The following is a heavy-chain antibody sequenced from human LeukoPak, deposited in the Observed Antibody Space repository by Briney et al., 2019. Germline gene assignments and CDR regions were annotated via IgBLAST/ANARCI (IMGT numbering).Heavy chain of an antibody. CDR3: ARDRMDSSGFHDAFDI. CDR2: IYYSGST. Sequence: SETLSLTCTVSGGSISSYYWSWIRQPPGKGLEWIGYIYYSGSTNYNPSLKSRVTISVDTSKNQFSLKLSSVTAADTAVYYCARDRMDSSGFHDAFDIWGQGTMVTVSS. CDR1: GGSISSYY. D-gene: IGHD3-22*01. V-gene: IGHV4-59*01. J-gene: IGHJ3*02.